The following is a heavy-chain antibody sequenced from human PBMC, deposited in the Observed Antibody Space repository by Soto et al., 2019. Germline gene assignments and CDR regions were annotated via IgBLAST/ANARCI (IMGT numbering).Heavy chain of an antibody. D-gene: IGHD1-26*01. CDR1: GYTFTGYY. V-gene: IGHV1-2*04. CDR2: INPNSGGT. J-gene: IGHJ4*02. CDR3: ASSGRWDVHFFDY. Sequence: VASVKVCCKASGYTFTGYYMHWVRQAPGQGLEWMGWINPNSGGTNYAQKFQGWVTMTRDTSISTAYMELSRLRSDDTAVYYCASSGRWDVHFFDYWGQGTLVTVSS.